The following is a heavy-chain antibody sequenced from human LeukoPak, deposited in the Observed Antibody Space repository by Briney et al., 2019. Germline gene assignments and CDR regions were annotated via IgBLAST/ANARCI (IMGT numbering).Heavy chain of an antibody. D-gene: IGHD3-22*01. CDR1: GGSISSGSYY. CDR3: TSSDNSGQYF. CDR2: IYTSGST. J-gene: IGHJ4*02. Sequence: PSETLSLTCTVSGGSISSGSYYWSWIRQPAGKGLEWIGRIYTSGSTNYNPSLKSRVTISVDTSKNQFSLKLSSVTAADTAVYYCTSSDNSGQYFWGQGNLVTVSS. V-gene: IGHV4-61*02.